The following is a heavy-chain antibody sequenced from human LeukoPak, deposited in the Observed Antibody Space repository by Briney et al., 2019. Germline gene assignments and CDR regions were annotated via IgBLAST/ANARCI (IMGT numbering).Heavy chain of an antibody. CDR2: IVASGNS. V-gene: IGHV4-39*01. Sequence: PSETLSLTCTVSGGSISSSSYYWGWIRQPPGKGLEWIGSIVASGNSYYNPSLKSRVTISGDTSKNQFSLKLRSVTAADTAVYYCATGGEVATMGDWGQGTLVSVSS. D-gene: IGHD5-24*01. J-gene: IGHJ4*02. CDR1: GGSISSSSYY. CDR3: ATGGEVATMGD.